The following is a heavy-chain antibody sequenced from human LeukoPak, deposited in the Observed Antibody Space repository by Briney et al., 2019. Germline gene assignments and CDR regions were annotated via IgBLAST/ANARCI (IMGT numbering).Heavy chain of an antibody. D-gene: IGHD2-15*01. Sequence: GGSLRLSCAASGLTFSSYGMHWVRQAPGKGLEWVAVMAYDGSNKYYADSVKGRFTISRDNSKNTLYLQMNSLRAEDTAVYYCAKDAYDIVVVVAAIPYYFDYWGQGTLVTVSS. CDR3: AKDAYDIVVVVAAIPYYFDY. CDR1: GLTFSSYG. CDR2: MAYDGSNK. V-gene: IGHV3-30*18. J-gene: IGHJ4*02.